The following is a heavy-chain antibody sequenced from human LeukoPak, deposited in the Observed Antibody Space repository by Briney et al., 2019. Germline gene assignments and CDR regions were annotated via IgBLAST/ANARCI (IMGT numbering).Heavy chain of an antibody. D-gene: IGHD6-6*01. CDR3: ARSPEAARLDY. Sequence: GGSLRLSCAASGFTVSSNYMSWVRQAPGKGLEWVSVIYSGGSTYYADSVKGRFTISRDNAKNSLYLQMNSLRAEDTAVYYCARSPEAARLDYWGQGTLVTVSS. J-gene: IGHJ4*02. V-gene: IGHV3-53*01. CDR1: GFTVSSNY. CDR2: IYSGGST.